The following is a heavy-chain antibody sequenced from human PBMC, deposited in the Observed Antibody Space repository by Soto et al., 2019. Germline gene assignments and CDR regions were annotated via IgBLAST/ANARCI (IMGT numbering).Heavy chain of an antibody. CDR3: ARELIVGYSRDPNDAFDI. Sequence: ASVKVSCKASGYTFTSYYMHWVRQAPGQGLEWMGIINPSGGSTSYAQKFQGRVTMTRDTSTSTVYMELSSLRSEDTAVYYCARELIVGYSRDPNDAFDIWGQGTMVTVSS. V-gene: IGHV1-46*03. J-gene: IGHJ3*02. CDR1: GYTFTSYY. CDR2: INPSGGST. D-gene: IGHD6-19*01.